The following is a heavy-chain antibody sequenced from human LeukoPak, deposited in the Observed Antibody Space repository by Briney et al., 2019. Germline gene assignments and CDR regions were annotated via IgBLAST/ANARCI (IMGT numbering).Heavy chain of an antibody. V-gene: IGHV3-53*01. CDR2: IYSGGST. Sequence: GGSLRLSCAVSGFTFSGYAMSWVRQAPGKGLEWVSVIYSGGSTYYADSVKGRFTISRDNSKNTLYLQMNSLRAEDTAVYYCARGSKQQLSPDYWGQGTLVTVSS. D-gene: IGHD6-13*01. CDR1: GFTFSGYA. CDR3: ARGSKQQLSPDY. J-gene: IGHJ4*02.